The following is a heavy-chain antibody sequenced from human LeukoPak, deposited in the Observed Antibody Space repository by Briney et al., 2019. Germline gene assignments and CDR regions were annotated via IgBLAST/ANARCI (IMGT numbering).Heavy chain of an antibody. J-gene: IGHJ4*02. CDR1: GGSISSYY. V-gene: IGHV4-59*01. D-gene: IGHD5-12*01. CDR2: IYYSGST. CDR3: ARDGDSGYDY. Sequence: SETLSLTCTVSGGSISSYYWSWTRQPPGKELEWIGYIYYSGSTNYNPSLKSRVTISVDTSKNQFSLKLSSVTAADTAVYYCARDGDSGYDYWGQGTLVTVSS.